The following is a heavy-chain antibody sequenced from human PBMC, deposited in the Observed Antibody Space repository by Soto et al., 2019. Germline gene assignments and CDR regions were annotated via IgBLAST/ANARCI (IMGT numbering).Heavy chain of an antibody. J-gene: IGHJ4*02. V-gene: IGHV1-46*01. CDR3: ARRLCSGNSCSYYFDY. Sequence: ASVKVSCKGSGYTFTNFYIHWVRQAPGQGLEWMGIVNPNGGSTNYAQNFKGRITISRDTSTSTVYMDLSSLRSEDTAVYFCARRLCSGNSCSYYFDYWGQGALVTVSS. CDR1: GYTFTNFY. CDR2: VNPNGGST. D-gene: IGHD2-15*01.